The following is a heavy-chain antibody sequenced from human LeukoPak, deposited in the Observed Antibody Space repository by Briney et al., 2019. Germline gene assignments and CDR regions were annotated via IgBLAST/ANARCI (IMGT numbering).Heavy chain of an antibody. CDR3: ARQAKYYDILTGYIPARFDP. CDR1: GGSISSSSDY. D-gene: IGHD3-9*01. J-gene: IGHJ5*02. Sequence: SETLSLTCTVSGGSISSSSDYWGWIRQPPGKGLEWIGRIYYSGSTYYNPSLKSRVTISVDTSKNHFSWKRSALTAAATAVYYCARQAKYYDILTGYIPARFDPWGQGILVTVSS. CDR2: IYYSGST. V-gene: IGHV4-39*01.